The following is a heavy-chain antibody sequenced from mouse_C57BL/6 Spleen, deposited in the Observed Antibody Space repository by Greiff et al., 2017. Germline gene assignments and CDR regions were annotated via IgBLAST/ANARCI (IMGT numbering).Heavy chain of an antibody. D-gene: IGHD2-3*01. J-gene: IGHJ4*01. Sequence: QVQLKQSGAELVRPGASVTLSCKASGYTFTDYEMHWVKQTPVHGLEWIGAIDPETGGTAYNQKFKGKAILTADKSSSTAYMELRSLTSEDSAVYYCTRREDGPMGYWGQGTSVTVSS. V-gene: IGHV1-15*01. CDR1: GYTFTDYE. CDR2: IDPETGGT. CDR3: TRREDGPMGY.